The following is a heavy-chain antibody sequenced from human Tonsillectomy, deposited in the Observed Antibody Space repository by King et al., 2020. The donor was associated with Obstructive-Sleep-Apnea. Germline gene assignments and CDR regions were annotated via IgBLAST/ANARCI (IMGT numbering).Heavy chain of an antibody. V-gene: IGHV3-33*06. D-gene: IGHD3-3*01. Sequence: VQLVESGGGVVQPGRSLRLSCAASGFTFSSYGMHWVRQAPGKGLEWVAVIWYDGSNKYYADSVKGRFTISRDNSKNTLYLQMNSLRAEDTAVYYCAKEHLSYYDFWSGYYYYGMDVWGQGTTVTVSS. J-gene: IGHJ6*02. CDR3: AKEHLSYYDFWSGYYYYGMDV. CDR1: GFTFSSYG. CDR2: IWYDGSNK.